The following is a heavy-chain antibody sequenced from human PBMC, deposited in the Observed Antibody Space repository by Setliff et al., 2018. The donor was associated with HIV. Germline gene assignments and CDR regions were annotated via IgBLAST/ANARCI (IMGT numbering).Heavy chain of an antibody. CDR3: ARARLQGIVTAVGPRDNCLDP. V-gene: IGHV1-18*01. J-gene: IGHJ5*02. D-gene: IGHD1-26*01. CDR2: ISAYNGNT. CDR1: GYSFINYG. Sequence: ASVKVSCKASGYSFINYGISWVRQAPGQGLEWMGWISAYNGNTDYAPRLLGRVTMTTDTSTSTAYMELRSLSSGDTAVYYCARARLQGIVTAVGPRDNCLDPWGQGTRVTVSS.